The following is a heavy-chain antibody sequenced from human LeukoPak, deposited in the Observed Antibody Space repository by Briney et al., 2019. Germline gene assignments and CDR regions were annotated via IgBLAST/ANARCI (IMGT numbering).Heavy chain of an antibody. CDR3: ARYVVPAAIPVSYYGMDV. CDR1: GGSISSSNW. D-gene: IGHD2-2*01. CDR2: IYHSGST. V-gene: IGHV4-4*02. Sequence: SETLSLTCAVSGGSISSSNWWSWVRQPPGKGLEWIGEIYHSGSTNYNPSLKSRATISVDKSKNQFSLKLSSVTAADTAVYYCARYVVPAAIPVSYYGMDVWGKGTTVTVSS. J-gene: IGHJ6*04.